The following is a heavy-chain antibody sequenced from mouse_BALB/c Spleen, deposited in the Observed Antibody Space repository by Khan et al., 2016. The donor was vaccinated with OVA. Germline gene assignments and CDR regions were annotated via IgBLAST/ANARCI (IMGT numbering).Heavy chain of an antibody. J-gene: IGHJ4*01. Sequence: QIQLVQSGPELKKPGETVKISCKASGYTFTNYGMNWVKQAPGKGLKWMGWINTYTGEPTYADDFKGRFAFSLETSASTAYLQINNLKNEDTATEFCARVGYNGTMDYWGQGTSVTVSS. CDR3: ARVGYNGTMDY. CDR1: GYTFTNYG. V-gene: IGHV9-3-1*01. D-gene: IGHD2-14*01. CDR2: INTYTGEP.